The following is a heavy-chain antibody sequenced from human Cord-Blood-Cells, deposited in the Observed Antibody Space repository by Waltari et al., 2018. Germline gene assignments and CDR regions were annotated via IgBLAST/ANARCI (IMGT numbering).Heavy chain of an antibody. J-gene: IGHJ4*02. D-gene: IGHD3-3*01. Sequence: QVQLVESGGGVVQPGRSLRLSCAASGFTFSSYGMHWVRQAPGKGLEWVAVIWYDGRNKYYADSVKGRFTISRDNSKNTLYLQMNSLRAEDTAVYYCARDRSILEWLFDYWGQGTLVTVSS. CDR2: IWYDGRNK. CDR3: ARDRSILEWLFDY. CDR1: GFTFSSYG. V-gene: IGHV3-33*01.